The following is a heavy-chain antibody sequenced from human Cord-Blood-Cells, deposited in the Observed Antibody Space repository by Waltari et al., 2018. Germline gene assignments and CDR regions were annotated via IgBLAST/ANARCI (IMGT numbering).Heavy chain of an antibody. Sequence: QVQLVQPGAEVKKPGSSVKVSCRASGGTFRSYSTSRVRQAPGQGLEWMGSFLPFLAKANIAHKFQGRVTITADKSTSTGYMGLGSRRSEDTAVYYCASLPAAATFDYWGQGTLVTVSA. CDR3: ASLPAAATFDY. CDR1: GGTFRSYS. CDR2: FLPFLAKA. V-gene: IGHV1-69*09. J-gene: IGHJ4*02. D-gene: IGHD2-15*01.